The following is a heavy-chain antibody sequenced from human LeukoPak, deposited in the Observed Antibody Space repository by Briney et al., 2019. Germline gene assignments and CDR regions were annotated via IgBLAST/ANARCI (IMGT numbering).Heavy chain of an antibody. V-gene: IGHV3-33*01. CDR3: ARDVRGYYYYYGMDV. Sequence: GGSLRLSCAASGFTFSSYGMHWVRQAPGKGLEWVAVIWYDGSNKYYADSVKGRFTISRDNSKNTLYLQMNSLRAEDTAVYYCARDVRGYYYYYGMDVGGQGTTVTVP. J-gene: IGHJ6*02. CDR2: IWYDGSNK. CDR1: GFTFSSYG.